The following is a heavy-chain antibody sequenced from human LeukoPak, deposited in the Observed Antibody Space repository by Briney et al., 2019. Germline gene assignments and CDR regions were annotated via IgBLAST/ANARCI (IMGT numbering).Heavy chain of an antibody. CDR1: GLTFSSHW. J-gene: IGHJ4*02. V-gene: IGHV3-74*01. Sequence: GGSLRLSCAASGLTFSSHWMHWVRQAPGKGLVWVSRITNDGSSTTYADSVKGRFTISRDNAKNSLYLQMNSLRAEDTALYYCAKDRYGYFDYWGQGTLVTVSS. CDR2: ITNDGSST. D-gene: IGHD4-17*01. CDR3: AKDRYGYFDY.